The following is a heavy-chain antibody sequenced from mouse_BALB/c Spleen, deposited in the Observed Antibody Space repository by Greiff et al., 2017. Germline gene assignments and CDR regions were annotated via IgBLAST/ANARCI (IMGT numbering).Heavy chain of an antibody. CDR3: AREDYYGKGAMDY. J-gene: IGHJ4*01. CDR1: GYSITSDYA. CDR2: ISYSGST. D-gene: IGHD1-1*01. Sequence: EVKVEESGPGLVKPSQSLSLTCTVTGYSITSDYAWNWIRQFPGNKLEWMGYISYSGSTSYNPSLKSRISITRDTSKNQFFLQLNSVTTEDTATYYCAREDYYGKGAMDYWGQGTSVTVSS. V-gene: IGHV3-2*02.